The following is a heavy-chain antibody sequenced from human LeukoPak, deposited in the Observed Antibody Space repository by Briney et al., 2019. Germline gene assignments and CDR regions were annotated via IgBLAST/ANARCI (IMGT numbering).Heavy chain of an antibody. CDR2: IFKTGDTA. Sequence: GGSLRLSCAASGFTFSSYAMNWVRQAPGKGLEWVSTIFKTGDTAHYADIVRGRFTISRDNSKNTLSLQMNSLRAEDTAIYYCAKLWGRHVWSFDYWGQGALVTVSS. V-gene: IGHV3-23*01. CDR1: GFTFSSYA. CDR3: AKLWGRHVWSFDY. D-gene: IGHD3-16*01. J-gene: IGHJ4*02.